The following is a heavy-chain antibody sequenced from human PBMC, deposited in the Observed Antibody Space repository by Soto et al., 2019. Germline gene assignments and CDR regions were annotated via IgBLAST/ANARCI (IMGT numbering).Heavy chain of an antibody. CDR1: GDSVRNQY. V-gene: IGHV4-4*09. CDR2: IYRSGST. J-gene: IGHJ6*03. D-gene: IGHD3-16*01. Sequence: ETLSLTCTVSGDSVRNQYWSWIRRPPGRGLEWIGYIYRSGSTKYNPSLKSRLTISVDTSKNQFSLKLSSVTAADTAVYYCARTLDYGHMAVWGKGTTVTVSS. CDR3: ARTLDYGHMAV.